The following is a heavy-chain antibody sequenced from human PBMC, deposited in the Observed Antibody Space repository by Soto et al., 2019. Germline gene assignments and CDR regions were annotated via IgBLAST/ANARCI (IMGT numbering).Heavy chain of an antibody. V-gene: IGHV3-30*18. Sequence: QVQLVESGGGVVQPGRSLRLSCAASGFTFSNYGMHWVRQAPGKGLEWVAFISYDEINKYYADSVKGRFTISRDNSKNTLYLHINSLKSEDTAVYYCAKRRYGDYVDYWGQGTLVSVSS. D-gene: IGHD4-17*01. CDR2: ISYDEINK. CDR1: GFTFSNYG. J-gene: IGHJ4*02. CDR3: AKRRYGDYVDY.